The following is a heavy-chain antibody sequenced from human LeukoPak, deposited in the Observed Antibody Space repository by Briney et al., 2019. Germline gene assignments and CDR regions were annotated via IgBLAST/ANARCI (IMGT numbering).Heavy chain of an antibody. V-gene: IGHV3-23*01. CDR3: ARDGAKAGAFDI. J-gene: IGHJ3*02. D-gene: IGHD3-16*01. CDR1: GFTFSSYA. CDR2: ISGSGGST. Sequence: GGSLRLSCAASGFTFSSYAMSWVRQAPGKGLEWVSAISGSGGSTYYADSVKGRFTISRDNAKNSLYLQMNSLRAEDTAVYYCARDGAKAGAFDIWGQGTMVTVSS.